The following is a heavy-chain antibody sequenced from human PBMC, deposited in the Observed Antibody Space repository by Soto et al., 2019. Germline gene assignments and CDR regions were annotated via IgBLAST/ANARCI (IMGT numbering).Heavy chain of an antibody. Sequence: QVQLVESGGGVVQPGRSLRLSCAASGFTFSSYGMHWVRQAPGKGLEWVAGIWYDGRNKYYADSVKGRFTISRDNSKNTLYLQMNSLRAEDTAVYYWAREYSSGGLDYWGQGTLVTVSS. J-gene: IGHJ4*02. D-gene: IGHD6-19*01. V-gene: IGHV3-33*01. CDR1: GFTFSSYG. CDR2: IWYDGRNK. CDR3: AREYSSGGLDY.